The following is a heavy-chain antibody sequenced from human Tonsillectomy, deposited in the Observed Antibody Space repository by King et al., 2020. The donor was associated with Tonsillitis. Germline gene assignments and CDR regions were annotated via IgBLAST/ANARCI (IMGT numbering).Heavy chain of an antibody. CDR2: ISAYNGHI. D-gene: IGHD3-10*01. Sequence: VQLVESGAEVKKPGASVKVSCKASGYIFTSSDISWVRQAPGQGLEWMGWISAYNGHINYAQKLQGRVTMTTDTPTSTAYMGLRSLRSADTAVYYCAGGLVRGVILDYFDYWGQGTLVTVSS. J-gene: IGHJ4*02. CDR1: GYIFTSSD. V-gene: IGHV1-18*01. CDR3: AGGLVRGVILDYFDY.